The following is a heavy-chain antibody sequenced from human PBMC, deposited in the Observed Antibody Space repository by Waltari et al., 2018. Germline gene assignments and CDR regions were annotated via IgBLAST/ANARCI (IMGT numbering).Heavy chain of an antibody. J-gene: IGHJ5*02. CDR2: IYHSGST. Sequence: QVQLQESGPGLVKPSETLSLTCTVSGYSISSGYYWGWIRQPPGKGLEWIGSIYHSGSTYYNPSLKSRVTISVDTSKNQFSLKLSSVTAADTAVYYCARDSSSPGWFDPWGQGTLVTVSS. D-gene: IGHD6-13*01. V-gene: IGHV4-38-2*02. CDR3: ARDSSSPGWFDP. CDR1: GYSISSGYY.